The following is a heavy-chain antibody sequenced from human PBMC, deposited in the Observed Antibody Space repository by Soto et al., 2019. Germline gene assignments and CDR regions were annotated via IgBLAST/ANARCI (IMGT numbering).Heavy chain of an antibody. CDR2: IIPIFGTA. D-gene: IGHD2-21*02. CDR1: GGTFSSYA. CDR3: AREVVVTAYNWFDP. V-gene: IGHV1-69*13. Sequence: GTSVKFTCKASGGTFSSYAISWVRQALGQGLEWMGGIIPIFGTANYAQKFQGRVTITADESTSTAYMELSSLRSEDTAVYYCAREVVVTAYNWFDPWGQGTLVTVSS. J-gene: IGHJ5*02.